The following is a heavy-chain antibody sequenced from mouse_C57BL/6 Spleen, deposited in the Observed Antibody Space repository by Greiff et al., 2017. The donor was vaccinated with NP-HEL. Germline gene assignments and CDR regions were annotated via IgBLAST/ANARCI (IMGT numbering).Heavy chain of an antibody. CDR2: IYPGDGDT. V-gene: IGHV1-82*01. Sequence: QVQLKQPGPELVKPGVSVKISCKAAGYAFSSPWMNWVKQRPGKGLEWIGRIYPGDGDTNYNGKFKGKATLTADKSSSTAYMQLSSLTSADSAVSCCARREDEYDYYAMDYWGQGTSVTVSS. CDR3: ARREDEYDYYAMDY. CDR1: GYAFSSPW. J-gene: IGHJ4*01. D-gene: IGHD2-4*01.